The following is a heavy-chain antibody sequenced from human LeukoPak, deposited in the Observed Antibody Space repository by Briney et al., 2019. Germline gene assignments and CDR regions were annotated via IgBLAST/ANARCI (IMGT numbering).Heavy chain of an antibody. CDR3: ARSARDSDYTNMDY. CDR2: MKQDGSEK. D-gene: IGHD4-11*01. V-gene: IGHV3-7*02. J-gene: IGHJ4*02. Sequence: GGFLRLSCATSGFNFRTYWMTWVRQAPGKGLEWVANMKQDGSEKNYVDSVKGRFTISRDNDKNSLYLQMNSLRVEDTAVYYCARSARDSDYTNMDYWGQGTLVIVSS. CDR1: GFNFRTYW.